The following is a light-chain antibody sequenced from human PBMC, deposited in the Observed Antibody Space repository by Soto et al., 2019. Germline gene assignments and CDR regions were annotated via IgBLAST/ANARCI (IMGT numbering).Light chain of an antibody. J-gene: IGLJ1*01. CDR2: GVT. Sequence: QSALTQPASLSGSPGQSITISCTGTSSDIGAYDYVSWFQQHPGKAPKLMIYGVTNRPSGVSNRFSGSKTGNTASLTISGLQAEDEADYYCFSHRSGDSHVFGTGTQLTVL. CDR1: SSDIGAYDY. V-gene: IGLV2-14*01. CDR3: FSHRSGDSHV.